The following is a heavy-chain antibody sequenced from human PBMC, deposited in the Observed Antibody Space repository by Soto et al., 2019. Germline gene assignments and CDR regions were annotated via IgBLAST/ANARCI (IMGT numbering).Heavy chain of an antibody. CDR1: RFTFNNYS. V-gene: IGHV3-21*01. CDR2: ISSSSSDI. CDR3: ARGPSYDLYGMDV. Sequence: GGSLRLSCAASRFTFNNYSMNWVRQAPGKGLEWVPSISSSSSDIHYADSVKGRFTISRDNAKNSVYLQMNSLRAEDTGVYYCARGPSYDLYGMDVWGQGTTVPVSS. J-gene: IGHJ6*02. D-gene: IGHD3-3*01.